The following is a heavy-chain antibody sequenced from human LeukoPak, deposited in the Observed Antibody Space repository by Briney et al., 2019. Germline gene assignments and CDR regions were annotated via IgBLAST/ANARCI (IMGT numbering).Heavy chain of an antibody. Sequence: PSETLSLTCTVSGGSISSYYWSWIRQPPGKGLEWIGYIYCSGSTNYNPSLKSRVTISVDTSKNQFSLKLSSVTAADTAVYYCARGLSLGYSNYWAWGQGTLVTVSS. V-gene: IGHV4-59*12. CDR3: ARGLSLGYSNYWA. J-gene: IGHJ5*02. CDR2: IYCSGST. D-gene: IGHD4-11*01. CDR1: GGSISSYY.